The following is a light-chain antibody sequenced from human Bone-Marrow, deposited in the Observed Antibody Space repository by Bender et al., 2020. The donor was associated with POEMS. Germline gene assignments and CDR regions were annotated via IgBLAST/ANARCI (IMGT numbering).Light chain of an antibody. V-gene: IGLV1-47*01. CDR1: SSNIGDNY. Sequence: QSVLSQPPSASGTPGQRVIISCSGSSSNIGDNYVYWYQQFPGRTPKLLIYRNTQRPSGVPERFSGSKSDTSASLAISGLQAEDEGDYYCQSYDNSLGGWVFGGGTKLTVL. J-gene: IGLJ3*02. CDR3: QSYDNSLGGWV. CDR2: RNT.